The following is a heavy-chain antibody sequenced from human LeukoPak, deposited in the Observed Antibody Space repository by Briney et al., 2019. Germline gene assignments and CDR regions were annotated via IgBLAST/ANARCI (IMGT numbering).Heavy chain of an antibody. D-gene: IGHD3-22*01. J-gene: IGHJ4*02. Sequence: SQTLSLTCTVSGGSISSGSYYWSWIRQPAGKGLEWIGRIYTSGSTNYNPSLKSRVTISVDTSKNQFSLKLSSVTAADTAAYYCARADSSGSPLDYWGQGTLVTVSS. CDR3: ARADSSGSPLDY. V-gene: IGHV4-61*02. CDR2: IYTSGST. CDR1: GGSISSGSYY.